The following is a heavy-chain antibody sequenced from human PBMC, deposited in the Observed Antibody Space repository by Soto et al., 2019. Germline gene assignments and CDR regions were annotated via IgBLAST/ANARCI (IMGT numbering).Heavy chain of an antibody. CDR3: ARVPPWGAIDY. V-gene: IGHV2-70*04. J-gene: IGHJ4*02. CDR2: IDWDDAK. D-gene: IGHD3-16*01. Sequence: SGPTLVNPTQTLTLTCTFSGFSLTTSGMRVSWIRQPPGKALEWLARIDWDDAKYYSTSLKTRLTISKDTSKNQVVLTVTNMDPVDTATYYCARVPPWGAIDYWGQGTLVTVSS. CDR1: GFSLTTSGMR.